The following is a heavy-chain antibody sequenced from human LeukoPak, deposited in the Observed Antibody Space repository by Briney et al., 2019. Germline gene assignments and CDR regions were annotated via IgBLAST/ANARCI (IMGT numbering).Heavy chain of an antibody. D-gene: IGHD2-15*01. CDR2: IWYDGSNK. CDR1: GFTFSGYW. CDR3: ANGGKGGSYDY. J-gene: IGHJ4*02. Sequence: GGSLRLSCAASGFTFSGYWMNWVRQAPGKGLEWVAVIWYDGSNKYYADSVKGRFTISRDNSKNTLYLQMNSLRAEDTAVYYCANGGKGGSYDYWGQGTLVTVSS. V-gene: IGHV3-33*08.